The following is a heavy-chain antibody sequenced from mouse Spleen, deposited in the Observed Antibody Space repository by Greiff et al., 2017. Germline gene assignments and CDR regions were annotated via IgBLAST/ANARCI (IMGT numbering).Heavy chain of an antibody. Sequence: QVQLQQSGPGILQPSQTLSLTCSFSGFSLSTFGMGVGWIRQPSGKGLEWLAHIWWDDDKYYNPALKSRLTISKDTSKNQVFLKIANVDTADTATYYCARSYYYGSSYAYWGQGTTLTVSS. V-gene: IGHV8-8*01. CDR2: IWWDDDK. D-gene: IGHD1-1*01. CDR1: GFSLSTFGMG. J-gene: IGHJ2*01. CDR3: ARSYYYGSSYAY.